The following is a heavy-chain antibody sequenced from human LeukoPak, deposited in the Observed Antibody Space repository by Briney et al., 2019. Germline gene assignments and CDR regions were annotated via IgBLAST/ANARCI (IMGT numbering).Heavy chain of an antibody. CDR1: GFTVSSNY. J-gene: IGHJ4*02. V-gene: IGHV3-53*01. CDR2: IYSGGST. Sequence: GGSLRLSCAASGFTVSSNYMSWVRQAPGKGLEWVSVIYSGGSTYYADSVKGRFTIPRENSKNTLYLQMNSLRAEDTAVYYCARGERNYYDSSGYLVYWGQGTLVTVSS. D-gene: IGHD3-22*01. CDR3: ARGERNYYDSSGYLVY.